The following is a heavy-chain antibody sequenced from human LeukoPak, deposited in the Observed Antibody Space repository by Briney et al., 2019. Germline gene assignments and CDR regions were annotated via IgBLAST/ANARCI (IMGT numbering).Heavy chain of an antibody. D-gene: IGHD4-17*01. CDR1: GFSFSNYD. CDR2: IWYDGSNK. J-gene: IGHJ4*02. Sequence: GRSLRLSCAASGFSFSNYDMHWVRQAPGKGLEWVAVIWYDGSNKYDADSVKGRFTISRDNSKNTLYLQMNSLRVEDTAVYYCARGDPTVTTKQNFDYWGQGTLVTVSS. CDR3: ARGDPTVTTKQNFDY. V-gene: IGHV3-33*01.